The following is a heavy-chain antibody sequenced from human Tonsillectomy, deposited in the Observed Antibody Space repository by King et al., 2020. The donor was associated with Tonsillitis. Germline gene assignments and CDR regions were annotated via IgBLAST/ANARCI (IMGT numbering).Heavy chain of an antibody. CDR3: ARGSEGYSSGWYYFDY. CDR2: ISTSGGTI. D-gene: IGHD6-19*01. Sequence: VQLVESGGGLVKPGGSLRLSCAASGFTFSDYYMSWIRQGPGKGLEWVSCISTSGGTIYYADSVKGRFTISRDNAKNSLYLQMNSLRAEDTAVSYCARGSEGYSSGWYYFDYWGQGTLVTVSS. V-gene: IGHV3-11*01. J-gene: IGHJ4*02. CDR1: GFTFSDYY.